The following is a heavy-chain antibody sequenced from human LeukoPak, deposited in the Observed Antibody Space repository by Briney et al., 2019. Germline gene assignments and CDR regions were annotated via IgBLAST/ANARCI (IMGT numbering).Heavy chain of an antibody. J-gene: IGHJ4*02. CDR1: GFTFSSYA. Sequence: GGSLRLSCAASGFTFSSYAMSWVRQAPGKGLEWVSAISGSGGSTYYADSVKGRFTISRDNSRNTLYLQMNSLRAEDTAVYYCAKAGYDSSGYYTDWGQGTLVTVSS. CDR2: ISGSGGST. V-gene: IGHV3-23*01. CDR3: AKAGYDSSGYYTD. D-gene: IGHD3-22*01.